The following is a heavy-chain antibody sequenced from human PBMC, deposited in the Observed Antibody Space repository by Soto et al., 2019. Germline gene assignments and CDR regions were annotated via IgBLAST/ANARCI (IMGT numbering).Heavy chain of an antibody. V-gene: IGHV4-31*03. Sequence: QVQLQESGPGLVKPSQTLSLTCTVSGGSISSGDYYWSWIRQHPGKGLEWIGYIYYSGSTYYNPSLKSRVTISVDTSKNQFSLKLSSVTAADTAMYYCARDVPPGRGSPNFYYYGMDVWGQGATVTVSS. CDR3: ARDVPPGRGSPNFYYYGMDV. J-gene: IGHJ6*02. D-gene: IGHD3-10*01. CDR2: IYYSGST. CDR1: GGSISSGDYY.